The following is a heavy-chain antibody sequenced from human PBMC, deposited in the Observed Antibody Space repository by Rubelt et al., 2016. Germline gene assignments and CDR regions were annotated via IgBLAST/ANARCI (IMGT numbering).Heavy chain of an antibody. J-gene: IGHJ4*02. CDR2: ISPSATGT. D-gene: IGHD2-2*01. CDR3: ATQYVGVAFYFDD. CDR1: GFTFRSCA. V-gene: IGHV3-23*01. Sequence: ECGGGLVRPGGSLRLSCSASGFTFRSCAMHWVRQAPGKGLEWVSGISPSATGTYYADSVKGRFTISRDNSKNTLFLQMNSLRAEDTAVYYCATQYVGVAFYFDDWGQGTPVTVSS.